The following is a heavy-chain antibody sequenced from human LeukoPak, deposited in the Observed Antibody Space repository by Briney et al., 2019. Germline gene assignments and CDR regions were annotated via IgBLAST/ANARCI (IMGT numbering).Heavy chain of an antibody. Sequence: SETLSLTCAVYGGSFSGHYWSWIRQPPGKGLEWIGEINHSGSTNYNLSLKNRGTISVDTSKNQFSLKLTSVTAADTAVYYCARRVKVNFVGLFGEDNNYYYMDVWGKGTTVTVS. CDR2: INHSGST. J-gene: IGHJ6*03. CDR3: ARRVKVNFVGLFGEDNNYYYMDV. CDR1: GGSFSGHY. V-gene: IGHV4-34*01. D-gene: IGHD3-10*02.